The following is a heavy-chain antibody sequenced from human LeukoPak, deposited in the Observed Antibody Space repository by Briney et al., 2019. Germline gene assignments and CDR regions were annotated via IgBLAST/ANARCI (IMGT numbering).Heavy chain of an antibody. CDR2: ISGSGGST. CDR3: AKVLGFGELRDY. Sequence: GGSLRLSCAASGFTFSSYAMSWVRQAPGKGLEWVSAISGSGGSTYYADSVKGRFTISRDNSKNTLYLQMNSLRAEDTAVYYYAKVLGFGELRDYWGQGTLVTVSS. J-gene: IGHJ4*02. V-gene: IGHV3-23*01. D-gene: IGHD3-10*01. CDR1: GFTFSSYA.